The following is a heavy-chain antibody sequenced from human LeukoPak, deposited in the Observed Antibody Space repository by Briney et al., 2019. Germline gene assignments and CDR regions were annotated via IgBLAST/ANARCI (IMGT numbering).Heavy chain of an antibody. CDR3: ARLPGGDSSSVVAFDI. V-gene: IGHV4-59*12. CDR1: GGSLSSYY. CDR2: IYYSGST. Sequence: SETLSLTCTVSGGSLSSYYWTWIRQPPGKGLEWIGYIYYSGSTNYNPSLKSRVTMSVDTSKNQFSLNLRSVTAADTAVYYCARLPGGDSSSVVAFDIWGQGTMVTVSS. J-gene: IGHJ3*02. D-gene: IGHD2-21*02.